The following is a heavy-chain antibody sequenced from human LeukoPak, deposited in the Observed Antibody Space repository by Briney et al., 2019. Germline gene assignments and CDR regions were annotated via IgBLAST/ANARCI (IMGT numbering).Heavy chain of an antibody. J-gene: IGHJ6*02. D-gene: IGHD5-12*01. Sequence: ASVKVSCKASGYTFTGYYMHWVRQAPGQGLEWMGWINPNSGGTNYAQKFQGRVTMTRDTSISTAYMELSRLRPDDTAVYYCARGGYSGYDLPYYYYGMDVWGQGTTVTVSS. CDR1: GYTFTGYY. CDR3: ARGGYSGYDLPYYYYGMDV. V-gene: IGHV1-2*02. CDR2: INPNSGGT.